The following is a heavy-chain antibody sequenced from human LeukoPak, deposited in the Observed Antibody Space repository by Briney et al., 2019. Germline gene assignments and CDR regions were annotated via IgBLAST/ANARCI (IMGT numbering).Heavy chain of an antibody. CDR1: GITFSSYA. D-gene: IGHD6-13*01. CDR2: ISNSGSTT. CDR3: ASVIAADGDDY. J-gene: IGHJ4*02. Sequence: GGSLRLSCAASGITFSSYAMTWVRQAPGKGLDWVSAISNSGSTTYYADSVKGRFTISRDNSKNTLYLQMNSLRAEDTAVYYCASVIAADGDDYWGQGTLDTVSS. V-gene: IGHV3-23*01.